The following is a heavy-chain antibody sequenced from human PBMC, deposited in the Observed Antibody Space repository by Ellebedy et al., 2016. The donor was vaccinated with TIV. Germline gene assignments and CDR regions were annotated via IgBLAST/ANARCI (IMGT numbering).Heavy chain of an antibody. CDR3: AGPMVGVAGEIDY. J-gene: IGHJ4*02. Sequence: GGSLRLXXAASGFSFSSHGMHWVRQAPGKGLECVASIWSDGSHTYYPDSVRGRFTISRDNTKNSLYLQMNSLRAEDTAVYYCAGPMVGVAGEIDYWGQGTLVTVSS. CDR1: GFSFSSHG. V-gene: IGHV3-33*03. D-gene: IGHD6-19*01. CDR2: IWSDGSHT.